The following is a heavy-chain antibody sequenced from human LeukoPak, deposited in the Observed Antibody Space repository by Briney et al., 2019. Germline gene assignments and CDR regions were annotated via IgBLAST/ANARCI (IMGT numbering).Heavy chain of an antibody. D-gene: IGHD6-13*01. CDR2: IYFGGST. Sequence: GGSLRISCAASGFTVSSNYMSWVRQAPGKGLEWVAVIYFGGSTYYADSVQGRFTISRDNSKNTLYLQMNGLRAEDTAVYYCARDQGIAAAGWGYFDYWGQGTLVTVSS. CDR1: GFTVSSNY. V-gene: IGHV3-53*01. CDR3: ARDQGIAAAGWGYFDY. J-gene: IGHJ4*02.